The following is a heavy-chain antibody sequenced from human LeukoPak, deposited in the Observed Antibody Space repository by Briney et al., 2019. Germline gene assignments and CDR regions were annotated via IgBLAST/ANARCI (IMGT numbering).Heavy chain of an antibody. CDR1: GYTFTSYD. J-gene: IGHJ5*02. V-gene: IGHV1-8*01. Sequence: ASVKVSCKASGYTFTSYDIDWARQATGQGLEWMGWMNPNSGNTGYAQKFQGRVTMTRNTSISTAYMELSSLRSEDTAVYYCARHAKIIGFDPWGQGTLVTVSS. CDR2: MNPNSGNT. CDR3: ARHAKIIGFDP.